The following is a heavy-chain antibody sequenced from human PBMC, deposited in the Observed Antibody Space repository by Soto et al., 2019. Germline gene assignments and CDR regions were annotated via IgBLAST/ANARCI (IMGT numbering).Heavy chain of an antibody. J-gene: IGHJ4*02. CDR2: IYYSGST. D-gene: IGHD3-3*01. CDR1: GGSISSYY. V-gene: IGHV4-59*01. Sequence: KTSETLSLTCTVSGGSISSYYWSWIRQPPGKGLEWIGYIYYSGSTNYNPSLKSRVTISVDTSKNQFSLKLSSVTAADTAVYYCARVKKGPESTYDFWSGYYRGGFFFDYWGQGTLVTVSS. CDR3: ARVKKGPESTYDFWSGYYRGGFFFDY.